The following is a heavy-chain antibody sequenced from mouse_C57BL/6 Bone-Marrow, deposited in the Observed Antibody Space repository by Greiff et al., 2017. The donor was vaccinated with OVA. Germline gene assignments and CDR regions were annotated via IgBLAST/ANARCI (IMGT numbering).Heavy chain of an antibody. CDR3: VRDGGNYYGSRTWFAY. V-gene: IGHV10-3*01. D-gene: IGHD1-1*01. CDR2: IRSKSSNYAT. CDR1: GFTFNTYA. J-gene: IGHJ3*01. Sequence: EVQLVESGGGLVQPKGSLKLSCAASGFTFNTYAMHWVRQAPGKGLEWVARIRSKSSNYATYYADSVKDRFTISRDDSQSMLYLQMNNLKTEDTAMYYCVRDGGNYYGSRTWFAYWGQGTLVTVSA.